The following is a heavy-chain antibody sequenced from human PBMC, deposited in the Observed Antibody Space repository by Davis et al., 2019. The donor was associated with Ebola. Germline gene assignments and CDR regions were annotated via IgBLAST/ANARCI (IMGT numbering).Heavy chain of an antibody. CDR1: GFTFRTYS. Sequence: GESLKISCAASGFTFRTYSMNWVRQAPGKGLEWVSYISGNMAEIYYADSVKGRFTISRSNAKNSLYLQINNLRDEDTAVYYCARDYNYSFDYWGQGTLVTVSS. V-gene: IGHV3-48*02. CDR2: ISGNMAEI. J-gene: IGHJ4*02. D-gene: IGHD5-24*01. CDR3: ARDYNYSFDY.